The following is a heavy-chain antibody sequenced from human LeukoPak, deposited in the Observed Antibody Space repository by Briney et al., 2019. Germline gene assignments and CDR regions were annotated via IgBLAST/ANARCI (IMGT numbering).Heavy chain of an antibody. J-gene: IGHJ4*02. V-gene: IGHV4-59*02. CDR2: IYYSGST. CDR1: GGPVSSYY. D-gene: IGHD3-3*01. CDR3: ARNDFWSGYPFDY. Sequence: TSETLSLTCTVSGGPVSSYYWSWIRQPPGKGLEWIGYIYYSGSTNYNPSLKSRFTISVDTSKNQFSLKLSSVTAADTAVYYCARNDFWSGYPFDYWGQGTLVTVSS.